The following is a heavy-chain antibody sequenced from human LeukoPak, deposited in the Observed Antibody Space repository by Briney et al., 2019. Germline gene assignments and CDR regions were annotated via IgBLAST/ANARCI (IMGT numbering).Heavy chain of an antibody. CDR3: ASLRGDFHAFDI. D-gene: IGHD5/OR15-5a*01. Sequence: GGSLRLSCAASGFTFSSYWMHWVRQAPGKGLVWVSRINSDGSSTSYADSVKGRFTISRDNAKNTLYLQMNSLRAEDTAVYYCASLRGDFHAFDIWGQGTMVTVSS. V-gene: IGHV3-74*01. CDR2: INSDGSST. CDR1: GFTFSSYW. J-gene: IGHJ3*02.